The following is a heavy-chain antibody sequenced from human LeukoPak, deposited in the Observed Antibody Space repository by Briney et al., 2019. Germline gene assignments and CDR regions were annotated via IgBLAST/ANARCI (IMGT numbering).Heavy chain of an antibody. J-gene: IGHJ3*02. CDR3: ARPYSSAWYGAFHI. CDR1: DGSISSYY. Sequence: SETLSLTCTVSDGSISSYYWSWIRQPPGKGLEWIGYFYYSGRIKYNPSLKSRVTISVDTSKNQFSLKLSSVTAADTAVYYCARPYSSAWYGAFHIWGQGTKVTVSS. V-gene: IGHV4-59*08. D-gene: IGHD6-19*01. CDR2: FYYSGRI.